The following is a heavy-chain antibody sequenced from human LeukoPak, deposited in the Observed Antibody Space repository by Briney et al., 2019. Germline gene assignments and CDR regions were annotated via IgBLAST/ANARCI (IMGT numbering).Heavy chain of an antibody. CDR3: ANLNSGYDFVYPPYDY. D-gene: IGHD5-12*01. Sequence: ASVKVSCKASGYTFTSYGISWVRQAPGQGLEWMGWISAYNGNTNHAQKLQGRVTMTTDTSTSTAYMELRSLRAEDTAVYYCANLNSGYDFVYPPYDYWGQGTLVTVSS. CDR2: ISAYNGNT. J-gene: IGHJ4*02. V-gene: IGHV1-18*01. CDR1: GYTFTSYG.